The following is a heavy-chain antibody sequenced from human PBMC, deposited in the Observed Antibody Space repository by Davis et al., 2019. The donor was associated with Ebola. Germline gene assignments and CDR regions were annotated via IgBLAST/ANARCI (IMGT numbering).Heavy chain of an antibody. CDR2: IGGSGDRT. Sequence: GESPKIPCAAPGFTFSTYGMGWVRRAPGKGLEWVSAIGGSGDRTYYADSVKGRFTISRDNSKKTLSLQMNSLRAEDAAVYYCAKPARGNGDYWYFDIWGRGTLVTVSS. J-gene: IGHJ2*01. CDR3: AKPARGNGDYWYFDI. V-gene: IGHV3-23*01. CDR1: GFTFSTYG. D-gene: IGHD2-8*01.